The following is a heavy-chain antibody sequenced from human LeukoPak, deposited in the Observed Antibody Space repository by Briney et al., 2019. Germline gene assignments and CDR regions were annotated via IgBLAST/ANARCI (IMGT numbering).Heavy chain of an antibody. CDR3: AKGSRLYYYDSSAMDY. D-gene: IGHD3-22*01. J-gene: IGHJ4*02. V-gene: IGHV3-30*18. Sequence: PGGSLRLSCAASGFTFSSYGMHWVRQAPGKGLEWGAVISYDGSNKYYVDSVKGRFTISRDNSKNTLYLQMTSLRAEDTAVYYCAKGSRLYYYDSSAMDYWGQGTLVTVSS. CDR1: GFTFSSYG. CDR2: ISYDGSNK.